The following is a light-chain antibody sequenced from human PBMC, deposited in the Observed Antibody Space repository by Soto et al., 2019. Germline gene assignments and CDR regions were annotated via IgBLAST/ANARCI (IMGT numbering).Light chain of an antibody. CDR3: QSYDSSLRGLNWV. Sequence: QSVLTQPPSVSGAPGQRVTISCTGSSSNIGAGYDVHWYQQLPGTAPKLLIYGNSNRPSGVPDRFSGSKSGTSASLAITGLQAEDEADYYCQSYDSSLRGLNWVFGGGTKLTVL. V-gene: IGLV1-40*01. CDR2: GNS. J-gene: IGLJ3*02. CDR1: SSNIGAGYD.